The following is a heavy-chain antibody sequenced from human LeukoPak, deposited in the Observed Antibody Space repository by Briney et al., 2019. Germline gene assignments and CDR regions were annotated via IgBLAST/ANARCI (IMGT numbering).Heavy chain of an antibody. D-gene: IGHD2-2*02. CDR2: ISYDGSNK. V-gene: IGHV3-30*18. J-gene: IGHJ2*01. CDR1: GFTFSSYG. CDR3: AKDIGRYQLLYPWYFDL. Sequence: GGSLRLSCAASGFTFSSYGMHWVRQAPGKGLEWVAVISYDGSNKYYADSVKGRFTISRDNAKNSLYLQMNSLRAEDTALYYCAKDIGRYQLLYPWYFDLWGRGTLVTVSS.